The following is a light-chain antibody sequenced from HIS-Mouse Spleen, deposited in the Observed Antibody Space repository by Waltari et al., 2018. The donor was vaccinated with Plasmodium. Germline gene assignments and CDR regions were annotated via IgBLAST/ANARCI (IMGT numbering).Light chain of an antibody. Sequence: QSVLTQPPSASGTPGQRVTISCSGSSSNIGSNTENGYPQLPGTAPKLPIYSNNRRPSGVPDRFSGSKSGTSASLAISGLQSEDEADYYCAAWDDSLNGVFGGGTKLTVL. CDR3: AAWDDSLNGV. J-gene: IGLJ3*02. CDR1: SSNIGSNT. V-gene: IGLV1-44*01. CDR2: SNN.